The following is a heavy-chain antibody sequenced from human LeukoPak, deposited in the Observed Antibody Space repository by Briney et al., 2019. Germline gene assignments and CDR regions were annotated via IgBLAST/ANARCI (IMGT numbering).Heavy chain of an antibody. V-gene: IGHV3-9*01. J-gene: IGHJ4*02. D-gene: IGHD2-2*01. CDR3: ARGCSSTSCYGFDY. Sequence: GGSLRLSCAASGFTFDDYAMHWVRQAPGKGLEWVSGISWNSGSIGYADSVKGRFTISRDNSKNTLYPQMNSLRAEDTAVYYCARGCSSTSCYGFDYWGQGTLVTVSS. CDR2: ISWNSGSI. CDR1: GFTFDDYA.